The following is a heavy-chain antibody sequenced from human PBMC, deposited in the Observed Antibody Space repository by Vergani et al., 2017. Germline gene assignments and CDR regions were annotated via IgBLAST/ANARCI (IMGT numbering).Heavy chain of an antibody. V-gene: IGHV1-69*01. J-gene: IGHJ6*03. CDR2: IIPIFGTA. D-gene: IGHD5-18*01. Sequence: QVQLVQSGAEVKKPGSSVKVSCKASGGTFSSYAISWVRQAPGQGLEWMGGIIPIFGTANYAQKFQGRVTIPADESTSTAYMELSSLGSEDTTVYYCAMDEDTAIVTDYCYYMDVGGKGTTVTVSS. CDR1: GGTFSSYA. CDR3: AMDEDTAIVTDYCYYMDV.